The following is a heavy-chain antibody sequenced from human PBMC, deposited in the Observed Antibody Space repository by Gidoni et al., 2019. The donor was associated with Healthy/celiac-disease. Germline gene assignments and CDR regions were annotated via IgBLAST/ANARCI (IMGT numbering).Heavy chain of an antibody. J-gene: IGHJ4*02. CDR2: ISSSSSYT. D-gene: IGHD3-3*01. CDR1: GFTFSDYL. CDR3: AREMDFWSGYYSIRGVDY. V-gene: IGHV3-11*05. Sequence: QVQLVESGGGLVKPGGSLRPSCAASGFTFSDYLMSWSRQAPGKGLEWVSYISSSSSYTNYADSVKGRFTISRDNAKNSLYLQMNSLRAEDTAVYYCAREMDFWSGYYSIRGVDYWGQGTLVTVSS.